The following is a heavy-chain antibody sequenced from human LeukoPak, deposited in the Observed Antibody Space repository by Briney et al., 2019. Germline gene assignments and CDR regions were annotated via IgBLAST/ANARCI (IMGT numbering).Heavy chain of an antibody. CDR2: ISAYNGNT. J-gene: IGHJ4*02. CDR1: GYTFTSYG. D-gene: IGHD3-10*01. V-gene: IGHV1-18*01. Sequence: ASVKVSCKASGYTFTSYGISWVRQAPGQGLEWMGWISAYNGNTNYAQKLQGRVTMTTDTSTSTAYMELRSLRSDDTAVYYCARMLVEVWFGGLPPHLFDYWGQGTLVTVSS. CDR3: ARMLVEVWFGGLPPHLFDY.